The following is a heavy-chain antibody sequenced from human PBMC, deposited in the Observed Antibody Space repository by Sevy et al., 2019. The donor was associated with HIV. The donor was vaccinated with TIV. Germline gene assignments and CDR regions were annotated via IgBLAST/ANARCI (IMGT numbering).Heavy chain of an antibody. CDR2: ISASGGST. CDR3: AKEDSGGYLY. V-gene: IGHV3-23*01. J-gene: IGHJ4*02. Sequence: GGSLRLSCAASGSTFISCVMTWVRQAPRKGLEWVSTISASGGSTYYADSVKGRFIISRDNSKNTVDLQMNSLRAGDTAVYYCAKEDSGGYLYWGQGTLVTVSS. CDR1: GSTFISCV. D-gene: IGHD3-22*01.